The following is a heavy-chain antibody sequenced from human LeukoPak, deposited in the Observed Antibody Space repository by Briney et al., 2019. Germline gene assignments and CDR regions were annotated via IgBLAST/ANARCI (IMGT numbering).Heavy chain of an antibody. V-gene: IGHV1-18*01. Sequence: GASVKVSCKAPGYTFTSYGISWVRQAPGQGLEWMGWISAYNGNTNYAQKLQGRVTMTTDTSTSTAYMELRSLRSDDTAVYYCARAIVVVAATLFDYWGQGTLVTVSS. D-gene: IGHD2-15*01. CDR3: ARAIVVVAATLFDY. CDR1: GYTFTSYG. CDR2: ISAYNGNT. J-gene: IGHJ4*02.